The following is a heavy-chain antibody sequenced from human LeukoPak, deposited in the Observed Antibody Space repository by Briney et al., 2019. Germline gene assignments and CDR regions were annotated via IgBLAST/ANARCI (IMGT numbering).Heavy chain of an antibody. D-gene: IGHD6-13*01. CDR1: GFTFSGHT. Sequence: GGSLRLSCVASGFTFSGHTMHWVRQAPGKGLEYISAITTNGGTTYYANSVKGRFTISRDNSKNTLYLQMGSLRVEDMAVYYCARAPRWQQLVPGYFDYWGQGTLVTVSS. CDR3: ARAPRWQQLVPGYFDY. V-gene: IGHV3-64*01. J-gene: IGHJ4*02. CDR2: ITTNGGTT.